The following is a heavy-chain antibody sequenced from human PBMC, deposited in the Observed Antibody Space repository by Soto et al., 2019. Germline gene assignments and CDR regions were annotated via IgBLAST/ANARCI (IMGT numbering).Heavy chain of an antibody. Sequence: PGGSLRLSCAASGFTFSSYDMHWVRQATGKGLEWVSAIGTAGDPYYPGSVKGRFTISRENAKNSLYLQMNSLRDEDTAVYYCARDLHDSVYFDYWGQGTLVTVSS. V-gene: IGHV3-13*05. CDR2: IGTAGDP. CDR1: GFTFSSYD. CDR3: ARDLHDSVYFDY. J-gene: IGHJ4*02. D-gene: IGHD2-15*01.